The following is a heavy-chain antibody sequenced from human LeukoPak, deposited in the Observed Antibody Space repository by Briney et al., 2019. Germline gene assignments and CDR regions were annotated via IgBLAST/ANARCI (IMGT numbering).Heavy chain of an antibody. CDR3: ASNYYDSSGYYYLDAFDI. CDR2: ISTSSIYI. J-gene: IGHJ3*02. V-gene: IGHV3-21*01. D-gene: IGHD3-22*01. Sequence: GGSLRLSCAASGFTFSNYRMNWVRQAPGKGLEWVSSISTSSIYIYYADSLKGRFTISRDNAKNSLYLQMNSLRAEDTAVYYCASNYYDSSGYYYLDAFDIWGQGTMVTVSS. CDR1: GFTFSNYR.